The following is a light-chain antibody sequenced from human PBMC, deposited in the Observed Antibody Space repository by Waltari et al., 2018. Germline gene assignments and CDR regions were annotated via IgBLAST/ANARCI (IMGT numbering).Light chain of an antibody. J-gene: IGKJ2*01. V-gene: IGKV1-5*03. CDR1: QDIGPY. Sequence: DIQMTQSPSTLSASVGDRVTITCLASQDIGPYLAWYQQKPGKAPNLLIYKSSILESGVPSRFSGSGSGTEFTLTITSLQPDDFATYYCQQYATYHTFGQGTKLEI. CDR3: QQYATYHT. CDR2: KSS.